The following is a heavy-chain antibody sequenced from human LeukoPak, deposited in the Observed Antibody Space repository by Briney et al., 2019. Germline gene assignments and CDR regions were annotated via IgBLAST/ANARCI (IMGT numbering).Heavy chain of an antibody. CDR3: ARDREPNDYGDYYYYYGMDV. CDR2: ISGSGGST. Sequence: GGSLRLSCAASGFTFSSYAMSWVRQAPGKGLEWVSAISGSGGSTYYADSVKGRFTISRDNSKNTLYLQMNSLRAEDTAVYYCARDREPNDYGDYYYYYGMDVWGQGTTVTVSS. V-gene: IGHV3-23*01. J-gene: IGHJ6*02. CDR1: GFTFSSYA. D-gene: IGHD4-17*01.